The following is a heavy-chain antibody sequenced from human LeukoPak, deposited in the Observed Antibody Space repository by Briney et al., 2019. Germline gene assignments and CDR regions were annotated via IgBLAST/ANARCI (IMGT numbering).Heavy chain of an antibody. CDR3: ARVGTWGAAARTMDF. J-gene: IGHJ4*02. V-gene: IGHV4-59*13. CDR1: YSFISSYY. CDR2: VYYSGST. D-gene: IGHD6-13*01. Sequence: RSEPQSFSCSVGYSFISSYYGCWLRQPREEQLEWGGYVYYSGSTTYNPSLRSQVTISIDTSKNQFSLKLSSVTAADTAVYYCARVGTWGAAARTMDFWGQGTLVTVSS.